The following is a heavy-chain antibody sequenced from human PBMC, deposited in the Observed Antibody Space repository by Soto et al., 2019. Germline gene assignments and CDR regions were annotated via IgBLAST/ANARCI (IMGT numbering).Heavy chain of an antibody. Sequence: QVQLVQSGAEVKKPGSSVKVSCKASGGTFSSYAISWVRQAPGQGLEWMGGIIPIFGTANYAQKFQGRVTITAEESTSTAYMELSSLRSEDTAVYYCARGRDIVVVPALMRNADYYYGMDVWGQGTTVTVSS. CDR1: GGTFSSYA. CDR2: IIPIFGTA. D-gene: IGHD2-2*01. V-gene: IGHV1-69*01. CDR3: ARGRDIVVVPALMRNADYYYGMDV. J-gene: IGHJ6*02.